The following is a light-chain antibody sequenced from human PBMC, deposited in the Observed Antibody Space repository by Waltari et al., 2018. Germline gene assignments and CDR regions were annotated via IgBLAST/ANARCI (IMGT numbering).Light chain of an antibody. CDR2: GAS. J-gene: IGKJ2*03. Sequence: DIQMTQSPSSLSASVGDKVTITCRASQDINNWLAWYQQMPGKAPKVLIYGASKSQSGVPSRFSGSGSGTDFTLIISSLQPEDFASYYCQQSYSTPYSYGQGTKVE. CDR1: QDINNW. V-gene: IGKV1-12*01. CDR3: QQSYSTPYS.